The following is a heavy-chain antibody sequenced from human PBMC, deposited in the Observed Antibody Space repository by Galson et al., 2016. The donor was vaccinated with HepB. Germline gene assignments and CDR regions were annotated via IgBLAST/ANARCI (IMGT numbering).Heavy chain of an antibody. CDR2: INWDGSKT. J-gene: IGHJ5*02. D-gene: IGHD3-22*01. CDR3: VRDFGGDPLHSSGPSSWFDP. Sequence: QGPGKGLEWVSAINWDGSKTVYADSVKGRFTISRDNAKNVPYLQMNSLRAEDTAFYHCVRDFGGDPLHSSGPSSWFDPWGQGQLVTVSS. V-gene: IGHV3-20*01.